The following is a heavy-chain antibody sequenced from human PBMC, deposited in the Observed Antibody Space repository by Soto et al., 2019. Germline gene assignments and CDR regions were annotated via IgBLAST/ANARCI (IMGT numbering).Heavy chain of an antibody. CDR3: APTDSGYDSPLRFAY. CDR2: ISGSGGST. Sequence: GESLKISCAASGFTFSSYAMSWVRQAPGKGLEWVSAISGSGGSTYYADSVKGRFTISRDNSKNTLYLQMNSLRAEDTAVYYCAPTDSGYDSPLRFAYWGQGALVTVSS. V-gene: IGHV3-23*01. D-gene: IGHD5-12*01. J-gene: IGHJ4*02. CDR1: GFTFSSYA.